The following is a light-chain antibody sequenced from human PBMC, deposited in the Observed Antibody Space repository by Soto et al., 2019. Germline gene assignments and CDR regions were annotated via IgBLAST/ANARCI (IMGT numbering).Light chain of an antibody. V-gene: IGLV2-8*01. CDR3: SSYAGSSNV. CDR1: SGDVGGYYY. Sequence: QSALTQPASVSGSPGQSITISCTGTSGDVGGYYYVSWYQQLPGKAPKLMIYEVNKRPSGVPDRFSGSKSGNTASLTVSGLQAEDEADYYCSSYAGSSNVFGTGTKLTVL. J-gene: IGLJ1*01. CDR2: EVN.